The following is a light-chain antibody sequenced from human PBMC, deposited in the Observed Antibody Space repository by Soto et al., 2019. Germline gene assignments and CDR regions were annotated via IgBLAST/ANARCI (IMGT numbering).Light chain of an antibody. J-gene: IGKJ4*01. CDR1: QSVSSSY. Sequence: EIVLTQSPGTLSLSPGERATLSCRASQSVSSSYLAWYQQNPGQAPRLLIYGASSRATGIPDRFSGSGSGTDFTLTISRLEPEDFAVYYCQQYGGSPLTFGGGTKVVIK. CDR3: QQYGGSPLT. CDR2: GAS. V-gene: IGKV3-20*01.